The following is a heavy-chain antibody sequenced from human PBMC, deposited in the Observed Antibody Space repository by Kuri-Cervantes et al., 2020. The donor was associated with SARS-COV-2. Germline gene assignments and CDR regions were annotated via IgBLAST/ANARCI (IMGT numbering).Heavy chain of an antibody. V-gene: IGHV1-2*02. D-gene: IGHD1-26*01. Sequence: ASVKVSCKASGYSFTSYDINWVRQATGQGLEWMGWINPDRGNTNYAQKFQGRVTLARDTSIRTAYMEVTSLTYDDTAVYYCAREDFSSLGAPHGLDYWGQGTLVTVSS. CDR1: GYSFTSYD. CDR3: AREDFSSLGAPHGLDY. CDR2: INPDRGNT. J-gene: IGHJ4*02.